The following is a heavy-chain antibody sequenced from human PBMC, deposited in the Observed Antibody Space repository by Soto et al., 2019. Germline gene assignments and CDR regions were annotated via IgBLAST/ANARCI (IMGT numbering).Heavy chain of an antibody. CDR3: ARDYWPGPFDY. Sequence: GGSLRLSCAASGFTFSYYEMNWVRQAPGKGLEWVSYISDSGRSTSYADSVRGRFTISRDNTKNSLFLQMNSLRAEDTAVYYCARDYWPGPFDYWGQGALVTVSS. CDR2: ISDSGRST. J-gene: IGHJ4*02. V-gene: IGHV3-48*03. D-gene: IGHD2-8*02. CDR1: GFTFSYYE.